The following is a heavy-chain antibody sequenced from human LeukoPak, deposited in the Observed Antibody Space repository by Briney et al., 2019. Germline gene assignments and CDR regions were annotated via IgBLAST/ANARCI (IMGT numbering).Heavy chain of an antibody. V-gene: IGHV3-7*01. D-gene: IGHD3-10*01. CDR3: ARDKDYGSGSYYY. Sequence: GGSLRLSCAASRFTFSSYWMSWVRQAPGKGLEWVANIKQDGSEKYYVDSVKGRFTISRDNAKNSLYLQMNSLRAEDTAVYYCARDKDYGSGSYYYWGQGTLVTVSS. J-gene: IGHJ4*02. CDR2: IKQDGSEK. CDR1: RFTFSSYW.